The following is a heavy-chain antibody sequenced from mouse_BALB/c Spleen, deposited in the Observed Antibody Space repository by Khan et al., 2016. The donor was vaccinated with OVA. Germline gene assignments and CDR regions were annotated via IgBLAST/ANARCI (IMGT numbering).Heavy chain of an antibody. V-gene: IGHV2-2*01. D-gene: IGHD2-14*01. Sequence: VQLQESGPGLVQPSQSLSITCTVSGFSLNTYGIHWIRQSQGKGLEWLGVIRSGGSTDYNGAFISRLSITKDNSKSQVFFKMNSLQADDTAIYYGARNSYMYDFTYWGQGTLVTVSA. CDR1: GFSLNTYG. J-gene: IGHJ3*01. CDR2: IRSGGST. CDR3: ARNSYMYDFTY.